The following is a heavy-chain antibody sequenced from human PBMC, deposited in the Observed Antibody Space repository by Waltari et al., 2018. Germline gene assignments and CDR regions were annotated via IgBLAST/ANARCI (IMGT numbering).Heavy chain of an antibody. CDR3: ARQKGQWLWAFDI. J-gene: IGHJ3*02. V-gene: IGHV1-18*01. Sequence: VMLVPSGGEVKKPGAPVKVSCMASGYTFLRNGISWVRQGPGQGLEWVGWVSGYDENTKYARKFQGRVSVTADTATNTAYMELTSLTADVTAVYYCARQKGQWLWAFDIWGQGTMVSVSS. CDR2: VSGYDENT. CDR1: GYTFLRNG. D-gene: IGHD6-19*01.